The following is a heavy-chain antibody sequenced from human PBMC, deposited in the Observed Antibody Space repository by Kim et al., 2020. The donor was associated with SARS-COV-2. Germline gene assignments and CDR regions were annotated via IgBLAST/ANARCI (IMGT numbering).Heavy chain of an antibody. D-gene: IGHD3-9*01. V-gene: IGHV1-8*01. CDR3: ARAPKMRYDILTGTHGDYYYMDV. CDR1: GYTFTSCD. Sequence: ASVKVSCKASGYTFTSCDINWVRQATGQGLEWMGWMNPNSGNTGYAQKFQGRVTMTRNTSISTAYMELSSLRSEDTAVYYCARAPKMRYDILTGTHGDYYYMDVWGKGTTVTVSS. CDR2: MNPNSGNT. J-gene: IGHJ6*03.